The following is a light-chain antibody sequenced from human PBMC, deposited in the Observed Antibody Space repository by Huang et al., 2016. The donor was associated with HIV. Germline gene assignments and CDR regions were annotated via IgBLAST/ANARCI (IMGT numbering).Light chain of an antibody. J-gene: IGKJ2*01. Sequence: EMVMTQSPDTLSVSPGESVTLSCRASQGISSNLAWYQQKPGQAPRLLIHGASTRAAGIPARFSGSGSEIAFTLTINSLQSEDSALYYCLQYNNWPRTFGQGTKLEIK. CDR3: LQYNNWPRT. CDR2: GAS. V-gene: IGKV3-15*01. CDR1: QGISSN.